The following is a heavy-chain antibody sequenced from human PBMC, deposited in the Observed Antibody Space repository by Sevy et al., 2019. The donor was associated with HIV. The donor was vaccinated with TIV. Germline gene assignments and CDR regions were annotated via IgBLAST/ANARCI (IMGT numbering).Heavy chain of an antibody. D-gene: IGHD4-17*01. Sequence: ASVKVSCKASGYIFTDYYIHWVRQAPGQGLEWMAWINSDSGVTNYAQRFQGEVTVTRDTSLSTPYLELTNLKSNDTAIYYCARLTTQPTSDLYGLDVWGQGTTVTVSS. CDR1: GYIFTDYY. CDR3: ARLTTQPTSDLYGLDV. V-gene: IGHV1-2*02. CDR2: INSDSGVT. J-gene: IGHJ6*02.